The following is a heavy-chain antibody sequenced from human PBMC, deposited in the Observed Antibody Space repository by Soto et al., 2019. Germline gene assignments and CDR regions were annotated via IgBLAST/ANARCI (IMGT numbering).Heavy chain of an antibody. Sequence: TLSLTCAVYGGSFSGYYWSWIRQPPGKGLEWIGEINHSGSTNYNPSLKSRVTISVDTSKNQFSLKLSSVTAADTAVYYCARGARYDFWSGSPPRQFDYWGQGTLVTVSS. J-gene: IGHJ4*02. CDR3: ARGARYDFWSGSPPRQFDY. CDR2: INHSGST. D-gene: IGHD3-3*01. V-gene: IGHV4-34*01. CDR1: GGSFSGYY.